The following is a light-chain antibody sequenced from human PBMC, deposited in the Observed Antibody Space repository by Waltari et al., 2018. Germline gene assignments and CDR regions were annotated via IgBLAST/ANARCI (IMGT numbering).Light chain of an antibody. CDR2: RVS. J-gene: IGKJ4*01. V-gene: IGKV2-29*02. CDR3: MQGLQIPLT. CDR1: QSLLHSNGQTH. Sequence: DIVMTQTPLSLPVTPGEPASIPCRSSQSLLHSNGQTHLYWYLQKSGQPPRLLIHRVSNRVSGVPDRFSGSGSGTDFTLRISRVEAEDVGIYYCMQGLQIPLTFGGGTKVEIK.